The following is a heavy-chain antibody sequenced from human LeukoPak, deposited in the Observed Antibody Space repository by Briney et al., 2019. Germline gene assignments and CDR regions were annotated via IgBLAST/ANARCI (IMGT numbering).Heavy chain of an antibody. D-gene: IGHD3-10*01. J-gene: IGHJ6*02. CDR3: ARDLTMVRGVSYYYYGMDV. CDR2: IYYSGST. CDR1: GGSISSYY. Sequence: SETLSLTCTVSGGSISSYYWSWIRQPPGKGLEWIGYIYYSGSTNYNPSLKSRVTISVDTSKNQFSLKLSSVTAADTAVYYCARDLTMVRGVSYYYYGMDVWGRGTTVTVSS. V-gene: IGHV4-59*01.